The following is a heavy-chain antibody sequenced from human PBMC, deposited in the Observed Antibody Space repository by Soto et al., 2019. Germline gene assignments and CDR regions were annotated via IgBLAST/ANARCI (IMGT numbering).Heavy chain of an antibody. D-gene: IGHD2-21*02. CDR2: IWYDGSQK. J-gene: IGHJ4*02. CDR1: GFTFSTYG. Sequence: GGSLRLSCAASGFTFSTYGMHWVRQAPGKGLEWMTVIWYDGSQKHYGDSVNGRFTISRDNSKNTVYLQMNSLRVEDTAVYYCVKDHCGGDCYSEPYFDFWGRGSQVTVSS. CDR3: VKDHCGGDCYSEPYFDF. V-gene: IGHV3-33*06.